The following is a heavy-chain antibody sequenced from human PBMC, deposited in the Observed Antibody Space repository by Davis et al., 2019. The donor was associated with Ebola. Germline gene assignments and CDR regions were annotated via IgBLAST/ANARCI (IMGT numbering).Heavy chain of an antibody. Sequence: ASVKVSCKASGYTFTNYGITWVRQAPGQGLEWMGWINPHNGNTNYAQNVQGRVIMTSDTATTTAYMEVGSLRSEDTAVYYCARDWDYDSNGSYYFDYWGQGTLVTVSS. CDR1: GYTFTNYG. CDR3: ARDWDYDSNGSYYFDY. J-gene: IGHJ4*02. CDR2: INPHNGNT. D-gene: IGHD3-22*01. V-gene: IGHV1-18*04.